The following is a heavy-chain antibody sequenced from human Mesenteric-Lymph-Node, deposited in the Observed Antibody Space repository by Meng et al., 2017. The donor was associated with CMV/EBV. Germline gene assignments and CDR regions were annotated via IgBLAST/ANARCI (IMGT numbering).Heavy chain of an antibody. D-gene: IGHD2-2*01. CDR2: IYYSGST. V-gene: IGHV4-39*01. Sequence: GSLRLSCTVSGGSISSSSYYWGWIRQPPGKGLEWIGSIYYSGSTYYNPSLKSRVTISVDTSKNQFSLKLSSVTAADTAVYYCARHRVWEDIVVVPAATIYDYWGQGTLVTVSS. J-gene: IGHJ4*02. CDR3: ARHRVWEDIVVVPAATIYDY. CDR1: GGSISSSSYY.